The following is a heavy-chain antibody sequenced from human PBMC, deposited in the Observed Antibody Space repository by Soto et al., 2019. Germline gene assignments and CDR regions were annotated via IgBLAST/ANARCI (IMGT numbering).Heavy chain of an antibody. CDR2: IWYDGSNK. V-gene: IGHV3-33*01. Sequence: PGGSLRLSCAASGFTFSSYGMHWVRQAPGKGLEWVAVIWYDGSNKYYADSVKGRFTISRDNSKNTLYLQMNSLRAEDTAVYYCARGTCSSATCYAVFFDSWGQGTLVTVSS. D-gene: IGHD2-2*01. CDR3: ARGTCSSATCYAVFFDS. CDR1: GFTFSSYG. J-gene: IGHJ4*02.